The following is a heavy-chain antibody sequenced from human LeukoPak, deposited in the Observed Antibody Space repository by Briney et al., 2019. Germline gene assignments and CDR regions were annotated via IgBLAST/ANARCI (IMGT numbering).Heavy chain of an antibody. J-gene: IGHJ5*02. CDR2: IIPIFGTA. CDR3: ARGEESQDWFDP. Sequence: EASVKVSCKASGGTFSSYAISWVRQAPGQGLEWMGGIIPIFGTANYAQKFQGRVTITADESTSTAYMELSSLRSEDTAVYYCARGEESQDWFDPWGQGTLVTVSS. V-gene: IGHV1-69*13. CDR1: GGTFSSYA.